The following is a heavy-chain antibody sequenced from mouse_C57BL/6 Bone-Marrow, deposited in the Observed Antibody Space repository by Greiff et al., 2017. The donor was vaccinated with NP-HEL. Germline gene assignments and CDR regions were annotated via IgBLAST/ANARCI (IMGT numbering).Heavy chain of an antibody. D-gene: IGHD2-5*01. CDR1: GYTFTSYW. Sequence: QVQLQQPGAELVKPGASVKMSCKASGYTFTSYWITWVKQKPGQGLEWIGDIYPGSGSTNYNEKFKSKATLTVDTSSSTAYMQLSSLTSEDSAVYYCLYSNYAGGYYAMDYWGQGTSVTVSS. CDR2: IYPGSGST. V-gene: IGHV1-55*01. J-gene: IGHJ4*01. CDR3: LYSNYAGGYYAMDY.